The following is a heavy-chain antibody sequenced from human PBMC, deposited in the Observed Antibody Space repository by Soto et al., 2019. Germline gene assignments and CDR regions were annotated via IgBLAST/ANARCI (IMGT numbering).Heavy chain of an antibody. J-gene: IGHJ4*01. Sequence: GGSLRLSCAASGFTFRNYAMSWVRQAPGKGLEWVSAISDSGDGTFYADSVKGRFTISRDNSKNTLYLQMNSLRAEDTAVYYCATPYYYGSESPPRDYWGHGTLVTVSS. CDR2: ISDSGDGT. D-gene: IGHD3-10*01. CDR1: GFTFRNYA. CDR3: ATPYYYGSESPPRDY. V-gene: IGHV3-23*01.